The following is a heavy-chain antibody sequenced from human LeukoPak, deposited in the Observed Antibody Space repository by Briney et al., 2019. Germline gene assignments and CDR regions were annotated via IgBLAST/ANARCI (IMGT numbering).Heavy chain of an antibody. CDR3: ARAAGSGSYYNFYWFDP. J-gene: IGHJ5*02. Sequence: ASVKVSCKASGGTFSSYAISWVRQAPGQGLEWMGGIIPIFGTANYAQKFQGRVTITADGSTSTAYLELSSLRSEDTAVYYCARAAGSGSYYNFYWFDPWGQGTLVTVSS. V-gene: IGHV1-69*01. CDR1: GGTFSSYA. CDR2: IIPIFGTA. D-gene: IGHD3-10*01.